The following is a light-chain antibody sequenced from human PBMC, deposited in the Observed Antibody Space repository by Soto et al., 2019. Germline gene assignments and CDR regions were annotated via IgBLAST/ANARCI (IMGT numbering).Light chain of an antibody. CDR1: QSISSY. V-gene: IGKV1-39*01. Sequence: DIQMTQSPSSLSASVGDRVTITCRASQSISSYLNWYQQKPGKAPKLLIYAASSLQSVVPSRFSVSGSGTDFTLTISSLQPEDFATYYCQRSFRTPLTFGGGTKVEIK. CDR3: QRSFRTPLT. CDR2: AAS. J-gene: IGKJ4*01.